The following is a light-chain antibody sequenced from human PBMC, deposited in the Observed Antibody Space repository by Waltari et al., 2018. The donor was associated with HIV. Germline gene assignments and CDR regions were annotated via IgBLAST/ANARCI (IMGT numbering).Light chain of an antibody. Sequence: SVLTQPPSASGTPAQRLTISCSGLPSTTGRTDVFRYQHLPRTAPKLRIHRNDRRPAGVPDRCSGSTSGNSASRASSGLRSEDEADYYCVAWDDGRRGVVFGGGTRVAVL. CDR3: VAWDDGRRGVV. J-gene: IGLJ2*01. V-gene: IGLV1-47*01. CDR2: RND. CDR1: PSTTGRTD.